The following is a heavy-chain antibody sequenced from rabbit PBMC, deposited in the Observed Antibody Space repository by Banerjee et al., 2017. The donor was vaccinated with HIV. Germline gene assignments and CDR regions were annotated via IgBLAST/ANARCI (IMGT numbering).Heavy chain of an antibody. D-gene: IGHD4-1*01. CDR2: INPISGGT. J-gene: IGHJ4*01. Sequence: QEHLEESGGGLVKPEGSLTLTCNASGFSFSNKYVMCWVRQAPGKALEWIACINPISGGTVSPACAKGRFTNGRASWTAVTLHMTSVTAADAASYFCARDLAGVIGWNFNLWGPGTLVTVS. CDR3: ARDLAGVIGWNFNL. V-gene: IGHV1S45*01. CDR1: GFSFSNKYV.